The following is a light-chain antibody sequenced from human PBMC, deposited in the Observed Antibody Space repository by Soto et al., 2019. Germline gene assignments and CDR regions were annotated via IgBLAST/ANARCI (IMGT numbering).Light chain of an antibody. CDR3: SSYISSSTPYV. CDR1: SSDVGGYNY. Sequence: QSVLTQPPSASGSPGQSVAISCTGTSSDVGGYNYVSWYQQHPGKAPKLMIYEVNKRPSGVPDRFSGSKSGNTASLTVSGLQAEDEADYYCSSYISSSTPYVFGTGTKVTVL. CDR2: EVN. J-gene: IGLJ1*01. V-gene: IGLV2-8*01.